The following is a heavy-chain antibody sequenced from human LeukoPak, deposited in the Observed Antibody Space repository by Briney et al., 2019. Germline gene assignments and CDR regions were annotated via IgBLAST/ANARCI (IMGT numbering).Heavy chain of an antibody. CDR2: IYSGGST. CDR3: ARDGAVLTGYYDY. CDR1: GFTFSDNY. J-gene: IGHJ4*02. D-gene: IGHD3-9*01. Sequence: GGSLRLSCAASGFTFSDNYLSWVRQAPGKGLEWVSTIYSGGSTYYADSVTGRFTISRDNSKNTLYLQMNSLRAEDTAVYYCARDGAVLTGYYDYWGQGTLVTVSS. V-gene: IGHV3-66*01.